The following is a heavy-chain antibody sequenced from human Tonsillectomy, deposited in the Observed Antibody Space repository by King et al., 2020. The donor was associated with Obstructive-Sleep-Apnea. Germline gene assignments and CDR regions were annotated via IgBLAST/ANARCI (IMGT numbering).Heavy chain of an antibody. D-gene: IGHD1-1*01. CDR2: ISWNSDNI. CDR3: AKDQSGTSLLIGYFDY. CDR1: GSTFDDYA. V-gene: IGHV3-9*01. Sequence: QLVQSGGGLVQPGRSLRLSCAASGSTFDDYAMHWVRQVPGRGLEWVSGISWNSDNIDYADSVRGRFTISRDNAKNSLFLQMSSLRPEDTALYYCAKDQSGTSLLIGYFDYWGQGTLVTVSS. J-gene: IGHJ4*02.